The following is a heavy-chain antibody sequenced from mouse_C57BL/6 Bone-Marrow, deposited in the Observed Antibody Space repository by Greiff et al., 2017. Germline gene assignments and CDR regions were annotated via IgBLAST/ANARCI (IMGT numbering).Heavy chain of an antibody. CDR1: GYTFTSYW. CDR2: INPSSGYT. D-gene: IGHD2-2*01. V-gene: IGHV1-7*01. J-gene: IGHJ2*01. CDR3: AATMVTTSY. Sequence: QVQLQQPGAELAKPGASVKLSCKASGYTFTSYWMHWVKQRPGQGLEWIGDINPSSGYTKYNQKFKDKATLTADKSSSTAYMQLSSLTYEESAVYYCAATMVTTSYWGQGTTLTVSS.